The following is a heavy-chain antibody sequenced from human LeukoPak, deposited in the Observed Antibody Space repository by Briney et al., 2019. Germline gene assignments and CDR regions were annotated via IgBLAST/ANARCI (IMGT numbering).Heavy chain of an antibody. J-gene: IGHJ5*02. CDR1: GFIVNSYA. V-gene: IGHV3-66*02. Sequence: PGGSLRLSCAASGFIVNSYAMRWVRQAPGKGLAWVSLIYSDGVTQYAASVKGRFTISRDNSKNTLYLQINSLRDEDTAVYFCARDRAEGKTWVEFDPWGQGTLVTVSS. CDR2: IYSDGVT. CDR3: ARDRAEGKTWVEFDP.